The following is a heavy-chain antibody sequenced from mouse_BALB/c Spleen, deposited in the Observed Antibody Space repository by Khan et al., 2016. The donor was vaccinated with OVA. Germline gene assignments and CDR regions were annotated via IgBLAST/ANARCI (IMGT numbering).Heavy chain of an antibody. CDR3: AREAYRYDEYYFDY. CDR2: ISSGGST. CDR1: GFTFSSYV. D-gene: IGHD2-14*01. V-gene: IGHV5-6-5*01. J-gene: IGHJ2*01. Sequence: VELVESGGDLVKPGGSLKLSCAASGFTFSSYVMSWVRQTPEKRLEWVASISSGGSTYYPDSVKGRFTISRDNARNILYLQMSSLRSEYTAMYYGAREAYRYDEYYFDYWGQGTTLTVSS.